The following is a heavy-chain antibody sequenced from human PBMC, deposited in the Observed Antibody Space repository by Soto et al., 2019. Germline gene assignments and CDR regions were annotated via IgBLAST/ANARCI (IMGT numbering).Heavy chain of an antibody. D-gene: IGHD6-6*01. CDR3: AKAEYSSSSDYYFDY. V-gene: IGHV3-43*01. CDR1: GFTFDDYT. CDR2: ISWDGGST. Sequence: VGSLRLSCAASGFTFDDYTMHWVRQAPGKGLEWVSLISWDGGSTYYADSVKGRFTISRDNSKNSLYLQMNSLRTEDTALYYCAKAEYSSSSDYYFDYWGQGTLVTVSS. J-gene: IGHJ4*02.